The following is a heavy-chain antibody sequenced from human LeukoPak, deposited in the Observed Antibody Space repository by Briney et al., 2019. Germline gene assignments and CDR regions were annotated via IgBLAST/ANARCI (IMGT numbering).Heavy chain of an antibody. D-gene: IGHD3-22*01. CDR2: ISSRDDKT. V-gene: IGHV3-23*01. Sequence: QPGRSLRLSCAASGFTFSAYAMTWVRQAPGKGLEWVSSISSRDDKTYYADSAKGRFTISRDNSKNTLYLQMNSLRVEDTALYYCAKVAYDSYGHYYHGYFDHWGQGTLVTVSS. CDR3: AKVAYDSYGHYYHGYFDH. J-gene: IGHJ4*02. CDR1: GFTFSAYA.